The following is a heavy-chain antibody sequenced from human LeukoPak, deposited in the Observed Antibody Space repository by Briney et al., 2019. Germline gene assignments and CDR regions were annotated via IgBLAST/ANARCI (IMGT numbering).Heavy chain of an antibody. CDR3: AIPRLYSYGYQFDY. Sequence: PSETLSLTCTVSGGSISSSSYYWGWIRQPPGKGLEWIGSIYYSGSTYYNPSLKSRVTISVDTSKNQFSLKLSSVTAADTAVYYCAIPRLYSYGYQFDYWGQGTLVTVSS. V-gene: IGHV4-39*01. CDR2: IYYSGST. CDR1: GGSISSSSYY. J-gene: IGHJ4*02. D-gene: IGHD5-18*01.